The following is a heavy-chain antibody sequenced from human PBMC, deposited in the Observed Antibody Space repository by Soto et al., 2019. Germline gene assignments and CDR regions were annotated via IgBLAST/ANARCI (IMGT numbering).Heavy chain of an antibody. Sequence: VSCKASGGTFSSYGVSWVRQAPGQGLEWMGRIIPVFGIEHYAQKSQGRVTVTADESTSTAYMELSGLTSEDTAVYYCARGLSYYDSSGYSDAFDIWGQGTLVTVSS. J-gene: IGHJ3*02. CDR1: GGTFSSYG. CDR2: IIPVFGIE. V-gene: IGHV1-69*01. D-gene: IGHD3-22*01. CDR3: ARGLSYYDSSGYSDAFDI.